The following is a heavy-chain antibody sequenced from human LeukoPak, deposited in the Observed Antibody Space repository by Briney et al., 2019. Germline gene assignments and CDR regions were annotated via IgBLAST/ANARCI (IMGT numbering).Heavy chain of an antibody. V-gene: IGHV3-73*01. CDR1: GFTFSGSA. J-gene: IGHJ4*02. Sequence: PGGSLRLSCAASGFTFSGSAIHWVRQASGKGLEWIGRIKSKAYNYATTYAGSVKGRFSISRDDSKSTAYLQMNSLKTEDTAVYYCTRPYDHSDYWGQGTLVTVSS. CDR3: TRPYDHSDY. D-gene: IGHD3-22*01. CDR2: IKSKAYNYAT.